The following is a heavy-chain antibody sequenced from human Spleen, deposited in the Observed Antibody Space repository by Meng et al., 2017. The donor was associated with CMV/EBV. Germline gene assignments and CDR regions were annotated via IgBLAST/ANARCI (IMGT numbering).Heavy chain of an antibody. J-gene: IGHJ4*02. CDR2: INPNSGGT. Sequence: ASVKVSCKASGYTFTSYGISWVRQAPGQGLEWMGWINPNSGGTRSAQRLQGRVTMTRDTSISTAYMELSGLRSDDTAVYYCALLVDPKVVKAVRNTDYWGQGTLVTVSS. V-gene: IGHV1-2*02. CDR1: GYTFTSYG. D-gene: IGHD3-22*01. CDR3: ALLVDPKVVKAVRNTDY.